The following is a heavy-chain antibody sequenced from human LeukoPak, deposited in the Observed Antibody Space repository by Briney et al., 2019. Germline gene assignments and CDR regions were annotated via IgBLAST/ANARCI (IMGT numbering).Heavy chain of an antibody. CDR2: IYSSGTT. CDR3: ARDVWDWYFDL. CDR1: GDSISSRSYS. V-gene: IGHV4-39*07. J-gene: IGHJ2*01. Sequence: SETLSLTCTVSGDSISSRSYSWGWIRQPPGKGLEWIGIIYSSGTTNYNPSLKSRVTISVDTSKNQFSLKLSSVTAADTAVYYCARDVWDWYFDLWGRGTLVTVSS. D-gene: IGHD1-26*01.